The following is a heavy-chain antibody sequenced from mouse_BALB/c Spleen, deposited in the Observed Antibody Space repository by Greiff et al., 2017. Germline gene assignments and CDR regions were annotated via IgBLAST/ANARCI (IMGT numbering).Heavy chain of an antibody. CDR2: IWTGGGT. Sequence: LVESGPGLVAPSQSLSITCTVSGFSLTSYDISWIRQPPGKGLEWLGVIWTGGGTNYNSAFMSRLSISKDNSKSQVFLKMNSLQTDDTAIYYCVRDGGNYYAMDYWGQGTSVTVSS. D-gene: IGHD1-1*02. CDR3: VRDGGNYYAMDY. J-gene: IGHJ4*01. V-gene: IGHV2-9-2*01. CDR1: GFSLTSYD.